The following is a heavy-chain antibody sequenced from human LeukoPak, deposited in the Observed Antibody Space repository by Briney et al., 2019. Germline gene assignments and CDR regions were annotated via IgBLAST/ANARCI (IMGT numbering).Heavy chain of an antibody. CDR1: GFTFSTYS. CDR3: AREPAYNSPPS. J-gene: IGHJ5*02. Sequence: PGGSLRLSCAASGFTFSTYSMNWVRQAPGKGLEWVFSISSSSSYIYNADSVKGRFTISRDNAKNSLYLQMNSLRVEDTAVYYCAREPAYNSPPSWGQGTLVTVSS. CDR2: ISSSSSYI. V-gene: IGHV3-21*06. D-gene: IGHD1-20*01.